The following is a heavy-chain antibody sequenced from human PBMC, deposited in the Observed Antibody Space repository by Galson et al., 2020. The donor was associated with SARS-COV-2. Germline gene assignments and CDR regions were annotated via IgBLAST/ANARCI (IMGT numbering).Heavy chain of an antibody. CDR3: AKEEHSDGYYYMFDY. V-gene: IGHV3-23*01. J-gene: IGHJ4*02. CDR2: ISASGVTI. Sequence: GGSLRLSCVASGFDFRSYAMSWIRQAPGKGLEWVSRISASGVTINYADSVKGRFTISRDNSKNTVHLHLGSLRAEDMAVYYCAKEEHSDGYYYMFDYWGQGTLVTVSS. CDR1: GFDFRSYA. D-gene: IGHD3-22*01.